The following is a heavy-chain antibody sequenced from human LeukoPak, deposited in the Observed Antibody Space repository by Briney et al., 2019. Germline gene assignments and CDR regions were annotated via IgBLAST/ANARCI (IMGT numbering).Heavy chain of an antibody. D-gene: IGHD4-23*01. J-gene: IGHJ3*02. Sequence: SETLSLTCSVSDVSISSYYWSWLRQPPGKGLEWLGYIHSSGSTPYTPSLNTRVTTSLDPSKTQFSLKLSSVTAADTAVYYCARETTVVTPGRSDVFDIWGQGTMVTVSS. CDR1: DVSISSYY. CDR3: ARETTVVTPGRSDVFDI. V-gene: IGHV4-59*01. CDR2: IHSSGST.